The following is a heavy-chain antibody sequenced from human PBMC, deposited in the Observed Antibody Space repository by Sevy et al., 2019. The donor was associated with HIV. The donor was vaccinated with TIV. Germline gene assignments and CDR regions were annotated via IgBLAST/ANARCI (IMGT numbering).Heavy chain of an antibody. V-gene: IGHV1-46*01. J-gene: IGHJ4*02. CDR3: ARDGRADSSGYLY. CDR1: GYTLTIYY. D-gene: IGHD3-22*01. CDR2: INPSGGST. Sequence: ASVKVSCKASGYTLTIYYMHWVRHAPGQGLEWMGIINPSGGSTSYAQKFQGRVTMTRDTSTSTVYMELSSLRSEETAVYYCARDGRADSSGYLYWGQGTLVTVSS.